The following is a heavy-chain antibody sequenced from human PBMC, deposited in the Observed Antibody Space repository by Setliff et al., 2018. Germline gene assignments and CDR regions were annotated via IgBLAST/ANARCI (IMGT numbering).Heavy chain of an antibody. J-gene: IGHJ6*03. V-gene: IGHV1-69*05. CDR2: IIPSFGTT. Sequence: GASVKVSCKASGGTFSSFGISWVRQAPGQGLEWMGGIIPSFGTTNYAQEFQGRVTITTDESANTAYMELSSLSSGDTAVYYCAREAVVVLSTTSYYYFMDVWGKGTTVTVSS. CDR3: AREAVVVLSTTSYYYFMDV. D-gene: IGHD2-15*01. CDR1: GGTFSSFG.